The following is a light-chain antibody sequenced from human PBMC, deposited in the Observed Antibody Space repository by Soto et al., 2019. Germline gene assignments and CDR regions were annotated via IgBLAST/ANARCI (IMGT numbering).Light chain of an antibody. CDR3: QQYGSSRFT. V-gene: IGKV3-20*01. CDR1: QSVSSKY. CDR2: GAS. Sequence: DIVLTQSPGTLSLSPGERATLSCRASQSVSSKYLAWYQQKPGQAPRVLIYGASIRATGIPERFSGGGSGTDFTLNITRLEPEDFAVYDCQQYGSSRFTFGPGTQVDIK. J-gene: IGKJ3*01.